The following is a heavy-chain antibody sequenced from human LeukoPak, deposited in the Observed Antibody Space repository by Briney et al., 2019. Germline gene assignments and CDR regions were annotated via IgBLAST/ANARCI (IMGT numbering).Heavy chain of an antibody. V-gene: IGHV4-59*06. D-gene: IGHD3-22*01. J-gene: IGHJ5*02. Sequence: SETLSLTCTVSGGSISSYYWSWIRQPPGKGLEWIGYIYYSGSTYYNPSLKSRVTISVDTSKNQFSLKLSSVTAADTAVYYCASTTYYYDSSGYHGWFDPWGQGTLVTVSS. CDR2: IYYSGST. CDR1: GGSISSYY. CDR3: ASTTYYYDSSGYHGWFDP.